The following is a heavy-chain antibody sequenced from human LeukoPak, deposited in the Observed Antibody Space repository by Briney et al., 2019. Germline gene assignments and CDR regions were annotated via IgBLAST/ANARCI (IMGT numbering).Heavy chain of an antibody. CDR3: ARAGEYYYGSGFDY. D-gene: IGHD3-10*01. V-gene: IGHV4-59*01. CDR2: IYYSGST. Sequence: PSETLSLTCTVSGGSISSYYWSWIRQPPGKGLEWIGYIYYSGSTNYNPSLKSRVTISVDTSKNQFSLKLSSVTAADTAVYYCARAGEYYYGSGFDYWGQGTLVTVSS. J-gene: IGHJ4*02. CDR1: GGSISSYY.